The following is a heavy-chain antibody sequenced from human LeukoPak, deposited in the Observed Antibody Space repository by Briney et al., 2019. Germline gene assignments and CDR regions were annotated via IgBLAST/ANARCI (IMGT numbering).Heavy chain of an antibody. J-gene: IGHJ4*02. CDR2: ISGRGTSI. V-gene: IGHV3-23*01. CDR3: VGNDTSGVGLDY. CDR1: GFTFTNYA. D-gene: IGHD3-3*01. Sequence: GGSLRLSCAASGFTFTNYAMTWVRQAPGKGLEWVSNISGRGTSINYAVSVKGRFSISRDNSKNTLYLQMNSLRDEDTAVYYCVGNDTSGVGLDYWGQGSLVTVSS.